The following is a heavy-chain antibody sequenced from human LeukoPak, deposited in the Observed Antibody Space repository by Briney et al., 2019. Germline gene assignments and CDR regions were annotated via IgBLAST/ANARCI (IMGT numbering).Heavy chain of an antibody. CDR3: ARLRAFDI. CDR2: IYHSGST. V-gene: IGHV4-59*12. Sequence: SETLSLTCTVSGGSISSYYWSWIRQPPGKGLEWIGYIYHSGSTYYNPSLKSRVTISVDRSKNQFSLKLSSVTAADTAVYYCARLRAFDIWGQGTMVTVSS. J-gene: IGHJ3*02. CDR1: GGSISSYY.